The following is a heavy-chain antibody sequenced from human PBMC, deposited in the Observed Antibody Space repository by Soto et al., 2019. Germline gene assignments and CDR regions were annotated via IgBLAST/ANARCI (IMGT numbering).Heavy chain of an antibody. J-gene: IGHJ4*02. Sequence: QVELVESGGGVVQPGRSLRLSCAASGFTFSTYGMHWVRQAPGKGLEWVAAMSYDGTKEYYVDSVKGRFTISRDNSRNTLFLQLNSLRAEDTAVYYWAKEYGSTWIDNWGPGTLVTVSS. D-gene: IGHD6-13*01. CDR3: AKEYGSTWIDN. V-gene: IGHV3-30*18. CDR2: MSYDGTKE. CDR1: GFTFSTYG.